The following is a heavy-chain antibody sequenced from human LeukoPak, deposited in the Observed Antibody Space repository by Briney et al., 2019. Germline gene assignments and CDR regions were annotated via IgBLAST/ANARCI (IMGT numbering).Heavy chain of an antibody. CDR2: IHSTDGA. J-gene: IGHJ6*04. CDR3: ATSSVVHFLYLYWYLDV. V-gene: IGHV4-59*02. D-gene: IGHD2-8*02. Sequence: PSETLTLPCRLSVGPGRVGHRTWVRQAPGKGLEGIGYIHSTDGANYSPSLNGRVTISFVQTQNQFSLKITFVTAADTAVYYCATSSVVHFLYLYWYLDVWGRGTTVTVSS. CDR1: VGPGRVGH.